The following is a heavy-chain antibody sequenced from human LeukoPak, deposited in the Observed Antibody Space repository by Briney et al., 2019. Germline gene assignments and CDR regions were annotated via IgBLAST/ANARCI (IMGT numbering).Heavy chain of an antibody. Sequence: ASVKVSCKASGYTFTMNGISWVRQAPGQGLEWMGWISSYNGKTNYAQRLQGRVTITTDTSATTAYMELSSLRSEDTAIYFCARCGVLGDFDYWGQGTLVAVSS. CDR3: ARCGVLGDFDY. J-gene: IGHJ4*02. CDR2: ISSYNGKT. V-gene: IGHV1-18*01. CDR1: GYTFTMNG. D-gene: IGHD3-10*02.